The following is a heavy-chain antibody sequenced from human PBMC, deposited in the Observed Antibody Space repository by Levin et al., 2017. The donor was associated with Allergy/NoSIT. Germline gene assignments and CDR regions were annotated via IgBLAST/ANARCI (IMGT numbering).Heavy chain of an antibody. J-gene: IGHJ4*02. CDR3: AKAGSSWYIEIDH. V-gene: IGHV3-23*01. Sequence: GESLKISCAASGFTFSTYALSWGRQAPGKGLGWGSVFIAGGGNTNYAQSVKGRFTISRDNSKDTLYLQMNSLTAEDTAVYYCAKAGSSWYIEIDHWGQGTLVTVSS. CDR1: GFTFSTYA. CDR2: FIAGGGNT. D-gene: IGHD6-13*01.